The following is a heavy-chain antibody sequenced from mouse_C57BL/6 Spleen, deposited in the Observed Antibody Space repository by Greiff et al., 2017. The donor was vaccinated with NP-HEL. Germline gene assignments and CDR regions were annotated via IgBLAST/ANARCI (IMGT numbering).Heavy chain of an antibody. Sequence: EVKLVESGGGLVQSGRSLRLSCATSGFTFSDFYMEWVRQAPGKGLEWIAASRNKANDYTTEYSASVKGRFIVSRDTSQSILYLQMNALRAEDTAIYYCARDATFAYWGQGTLVTVSA. CDR2: SRNKANDYTT. J-gene: IGHJ3*01. CDR3: ARDATFAY. V-gene: IGHV7-1*01. CDR1: GFTFSDFY.